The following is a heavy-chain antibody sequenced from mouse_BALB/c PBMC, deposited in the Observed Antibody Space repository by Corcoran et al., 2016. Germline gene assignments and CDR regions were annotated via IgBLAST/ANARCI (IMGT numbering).Heavy chain of an antibody. CDR3: ARGLLRNAMDY. CDR2: ISCYNGAT. D-gene: IGHD1-1*01. Sequence: LVKTGASVKISCKASGYSFTGYYMYWVKQSHGKSLEWIGYISCYNGATSYNQKFKGKATFTVDTSSSTAYMQFNSLTSEDSAVYYCARGLLRNAMDYWGQGTSVTVSS. CDR1: GYSFTGYY. V-gene: IGHV1S34*01. J-gene: IGHJ4*01.